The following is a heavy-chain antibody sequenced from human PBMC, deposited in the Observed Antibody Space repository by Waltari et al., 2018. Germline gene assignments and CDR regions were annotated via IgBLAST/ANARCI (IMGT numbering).Heavy chain of an antibody. CDR2: IHYSGST. V-gene: IGHV4-59*01. Sequence: QVQLQESGPGLVKPSETLSLTCSVPGGSIDNYYWSWIRQSPGKGLEWIANIHYSGSTVYNPSLKSRVTISLDASRKHFSLMVTSVTAADTAVYYCARGNYWSGWPFFDFWGQGTLVTVSS. D-gene: IGHD3-3*01. J-gene: IGHJ4*02. CDR3: ARGNYWSGWPFFDF. CDR1: GGSIDNYY.